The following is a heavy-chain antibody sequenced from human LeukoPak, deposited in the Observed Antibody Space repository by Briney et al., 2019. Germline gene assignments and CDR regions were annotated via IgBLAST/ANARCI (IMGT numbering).Heavy chain of an antibody. CDR2: MNPNSGNT. J-gene: IGHJ6*03. V-gene: IGHV1-8*03. Sequence: ASVKVSCKASGYTFTCYDINWVRQAPGQGLEWMGWMNPNSGNTGYAQKFQGRVTITRNTSISTAYMELSSLRSEAPAVYYCARDLRGGYYDSSGYTSMDVWGKGTTVTVSS. CDR3: ARDLRGGYYDSSGYTSMDV. D-gene: IGHD3-22*01. CDR1: GYTFTCYD.